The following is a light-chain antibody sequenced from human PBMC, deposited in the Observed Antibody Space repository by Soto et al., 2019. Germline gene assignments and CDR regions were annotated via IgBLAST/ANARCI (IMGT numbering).Light chain of an antibody. CDR2: RNS. Sequence: QSVLTQPPSASGTPGQRVTISCSGSSSNIGSNYVYWYQQFPGTVPQLLIYRNSERPSGVPDRFSGSKSGTSASLAISGLRSEDESDYYCAAWDDSLSGVVFGGWTKLTVL. CDR1: SSNIGSNY. V-gene: IGLV1-47*01. J-gene: IGLJ2*01. CDR3: AAWDDSLSGVV.